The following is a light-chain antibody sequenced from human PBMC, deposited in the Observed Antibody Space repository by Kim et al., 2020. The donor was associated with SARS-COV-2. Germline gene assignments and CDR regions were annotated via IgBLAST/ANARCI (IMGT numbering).Light chain of an antibody. CDR2: GVS. V-gene: IGKV3-20*01. J-gene: IGKJ1*01. CDR1: QTITTTS. CDR3: QQYAGSRT. Sequence: EIVLTQSPGTLSLSPGERATLSCRASQTITTTSLAWYQQKPGQSPRLLLYGVSVRATGIPDRFSGSGSGAHFTLTISSLETDDFAVYYCQQYAGSRTFGQGTKVDIK.